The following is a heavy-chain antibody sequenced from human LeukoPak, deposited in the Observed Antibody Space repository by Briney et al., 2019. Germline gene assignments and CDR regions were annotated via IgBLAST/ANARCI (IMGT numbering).Heavy chain of an antibody. CDR3: ARDAYSNYALDY. CDR2: INTNTGNP. Sequence: ASVKVSCKASGYTFTSYAMNWVRQAPGQGLEWMGWINTNTGNPTYAQGFTGRFVFSLDTYVSTAYLQISSLKAEDTAVYYCARDAYSNYALDYWGQGTLVTVSS. D-gene: IGHD4-11*01. V-gene: IGHV7-4-1*02. J-gene: IGHJ4*02. CDR1: GYTFTSYA.